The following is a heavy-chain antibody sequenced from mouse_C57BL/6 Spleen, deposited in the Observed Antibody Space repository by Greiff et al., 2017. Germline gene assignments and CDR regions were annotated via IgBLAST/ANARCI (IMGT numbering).Heavy chain of an antibody. CDR3: ARYYGSSWDAMDY. CDR2: INPNNGGT. D-gene: IGHD1-1*01. J-gene: IGHJ4*01. CDR1: GYTFTDYY. V-gene: IGHV1-26*01. Sequence: VQLQQSGPELVKPGASVKISCKASGYTFTDYYMNWVKQSHGKSLEWIGDINPNNGGTSYNQKFKGKATLTVDKSSSTAYMELRSLTSEDSAVYYCARYYGSSWDAMDYWGQGTSVTVSS.